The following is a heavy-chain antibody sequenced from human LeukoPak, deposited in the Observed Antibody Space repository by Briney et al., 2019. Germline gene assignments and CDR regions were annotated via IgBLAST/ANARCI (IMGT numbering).Heavy chain of an antibody. CDR2: IYYSGST. CDR1: GGSISSYY. V-gene: IGHV4-59*01. D-gene: IGHD3-10*01. CDR3: ARGSLWFRELLPYHFDY. Sequence: KPSETLSLTSTVSGGSISSYYWSWIRQPPGEGLEWIGYIYYSGSTNYNPSLKSRVTISVDTSKNQFSLKLSSVTAADTAVYYCARGSLWFRELLPYHFDYWGQGTLVTVSS. J-gene: IGHJ4*02.